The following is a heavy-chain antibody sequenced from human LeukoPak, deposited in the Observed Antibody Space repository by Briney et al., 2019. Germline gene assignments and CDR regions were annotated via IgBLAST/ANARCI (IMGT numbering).Heavy chain of an antibody. CDR2: ISSSSSTI. CDR3: TSGYAETDYYYYYMDV. V-gene: IGHV3-48*01. Sequence: PGGSLRLSCAASGFTFSSYSMNWVRQAPGEGLEWGSYISSSSSTIYYADSVKGRFTISRDNAKNSLYLQMNSLRVEDTAVYYCTSGYAETDYYYYYMDVWGKGTTVTVSS. CDR1: GFTFSSYS. J-gene: IGHJ6*03. D-gene: IGHD5-12*01.